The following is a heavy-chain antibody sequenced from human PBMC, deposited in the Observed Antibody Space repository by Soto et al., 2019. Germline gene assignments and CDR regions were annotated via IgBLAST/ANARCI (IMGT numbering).Heavy chain of an antibody. D-gene: IGHD2-2*01. CDR1: GFTFSTYA. V-gene: IGHV3-23*01. CDR3: AKAGGTCKSCSCYPDWYGP. Sequence: PGGSLRLSCAASGFTFSTYAMSWVRQAPGKGLEWVSAITATAVSTFYADSVKGRFTISRDNSKNTLYLQMNSLSAEDTAVYYCAKAGGTCKSCSCYPDWYGPWGQGTLVTVSS. CDR2: ITATAVST. J-gene: IGHJ5*02.